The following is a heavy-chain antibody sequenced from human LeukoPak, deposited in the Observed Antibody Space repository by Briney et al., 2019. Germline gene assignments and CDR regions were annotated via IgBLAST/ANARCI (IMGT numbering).Heavy chain of an antibody. J-gene: IGHJ4*02. CDR2: INWNGGST. CDR3: ARVVLSRGERDY. CDR1: GFTFDDYG. D-gene: IGHD5-24*01. Sequence: RPGGSLRLSCAASGFTFDDYGVSWVRQAPGKGLEWVSGINWNGGSTGYVDSVKGRFTISRDNAKKFLYLQMNSLRAEDTALYYCARVVLSRGERDYWGQGTLVTVSS. V-gene: IGHV3-20*04.